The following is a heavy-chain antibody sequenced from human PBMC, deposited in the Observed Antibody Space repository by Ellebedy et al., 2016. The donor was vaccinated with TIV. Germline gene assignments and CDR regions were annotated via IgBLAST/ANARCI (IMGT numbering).Heavy chain of an antibody. CDR2: INHGGGT. V-gene: IGHV4-34*01. Sequence: SETLSLXCAVYGGSFTDYYWVWIRQPPGKGLEWIGEINHGGGTNYNPSLKSRVTMSVDTSKNQFSLKLSSVTAADTAVYYCASGATVTTFSYYYYMDVWGKGTPVTVSS. CDR3: ASGATVTTFSYYYYMDV. D-gene: IGHD4-11*01. CDR1: GGSFTDYY. J-gene: IGHJ6*03.